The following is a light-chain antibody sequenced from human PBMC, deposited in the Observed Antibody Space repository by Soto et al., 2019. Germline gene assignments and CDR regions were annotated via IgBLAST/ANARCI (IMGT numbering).Light chain of an antibody. CDR3: GTWDSSLSTVL. CDR2: DNN. V-gene: IGLV1-51*01. Sequence: QSVLTQPPSVSAAPGQKVTISCSGSSSNIENNYVSWYQQLPGTAPKLLIYDNNQRPSGIPDRFSGFKSGTSATLGITGLQTGDEADYYCGTWDSSLSTVLFGGGTKVTVL. J-gene: IGLJ2*01. CDR1: SSNIENNY.